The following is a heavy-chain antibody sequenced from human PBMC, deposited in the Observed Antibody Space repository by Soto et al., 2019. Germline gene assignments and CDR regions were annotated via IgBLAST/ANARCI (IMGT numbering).Heavy chain of an antibody. Sequence: GPKLVNTTQTLTLTSSFSGFSLSSTGVGVGWIRQPPGKALEWVALISWNDDKRYSPSLKSRLTITKDTSKNQVILTVTNTDPVDTATYYCAHRPDGSGYFDYWGQGALVTVSS. CDR1: GFSLSSTGVG. V-gene: IGHV2-5*01. D-gene: IGHD3-22*01. CDR2: ISWNDDK. J-gene: IGHJ4*02. CDR3: AHRPDGSGYFDY.